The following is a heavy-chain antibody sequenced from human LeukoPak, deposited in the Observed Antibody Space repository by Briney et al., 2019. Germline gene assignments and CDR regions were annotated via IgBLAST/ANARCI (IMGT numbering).Heavy chain of an antibody. CDR1: GYTFTSYD. J-gene: IGHJ4*02. D-gene: IGHD2-21*02. CDR3: ASIGTTSLSHPPTSYCGGDCYSDY. Sequence: GASVKVSCKASGYTFTSYDINWVRQATGQGLEWMGWMNPNSGNTGYAQKFQGRVTITADKSTSTAYMELSSLRSEDTAVYYCASIGTTSLSHPPTSYCGGDCYSDYWGQGTLVTVSS. V-gene: IGHV1-8*01. CDR2: MNPNSGNT.